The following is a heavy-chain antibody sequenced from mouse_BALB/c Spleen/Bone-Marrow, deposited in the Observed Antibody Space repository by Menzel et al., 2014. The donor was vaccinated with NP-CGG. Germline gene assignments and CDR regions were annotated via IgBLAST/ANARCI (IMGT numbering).Heavy chain of an antibody. CDR3: ARSYYGSSYFDY. V-gene: IGHV1-69*01. CDR1: GYTFTDYW. Sequence: LQESGAELVMPGASVKMSCKASGYTFTDYWMHWVKQRPGQGLEWIGAIDTSDSYTSYNQKFKGKATLTADESSSTAYMQLSSLTSEDSAVYYCARSYYGSSYFDYWGQGTTLTVSS. D-gene: IGHD1-1*01. CDR2: IDTSDSYT. J-gene: IGHJ2*01.